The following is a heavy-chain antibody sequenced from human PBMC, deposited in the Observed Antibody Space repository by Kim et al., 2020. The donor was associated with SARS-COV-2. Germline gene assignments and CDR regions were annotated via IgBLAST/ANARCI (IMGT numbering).Heavy chain of an antibody. CDR3: ARHQLGGWFDP. J-gene: IGHJ5*02. CDR2: T. D-gene: IGHD6-13*01. Sequence: TIYADSVKGRFTISRDNAKNTLYLQMNSLRAEDTTVYYCARHQLGGWFDPWGQGTLVTVSS. V-gene: IGHV3-74*01.